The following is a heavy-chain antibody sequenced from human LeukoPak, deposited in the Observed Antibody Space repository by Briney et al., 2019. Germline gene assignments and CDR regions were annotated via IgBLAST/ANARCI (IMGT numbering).Heavy chain of an antibody. Sequence: GGSLRLSCAASGFTVSSYWMSWVRQAPGKGLEWVSGISGSGGSTFYADSVKGRFTISRDNSKNTLYLQMNSLRAEDTAVYYCAKDRAYYSDSSGYYLVRAYDYWGQGTLVTVSS. V-gene: IGHV3-23*01. CDR3: AKDRAYYSDSSGYYLVRAYDY. D-gene: IGHD3-22*01. J-gene: IGHJ4*02. CDR1: GFTVSSYW. CDR2: ISGSGGST.